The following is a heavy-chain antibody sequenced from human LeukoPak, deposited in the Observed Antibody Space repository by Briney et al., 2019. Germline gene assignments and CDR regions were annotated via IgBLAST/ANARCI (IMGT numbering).Heavy chain of an antibody. D-gene: IGHD6-19*01. CDR2: ISAYNGNT. J-gene: IGHJ4*02. Sequence: GASVKVSCKASGYTFTSYGISWVRQAPGQGLEWMGWISAYNGNTNYAQKLQGRVTMTTDTPTSTAYMELRSLRSDDTAVYYCARSDAIAVAATNFDYWGQGTLVTVSS. CDR3: ARSDAIAVAATNFDY. CDR1: GYTFTSYG. V-gene: IGHV1-18*01.